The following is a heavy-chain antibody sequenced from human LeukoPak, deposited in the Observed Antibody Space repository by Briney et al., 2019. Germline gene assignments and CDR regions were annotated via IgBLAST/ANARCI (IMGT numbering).Heavy chain of an antibody. CDR3: AKETTISGVVTAFDY. Sequence: PGGSLRLSCAASGFIFSSYAMSWVRQAPGKGLEWVSAITGSGLSPYLADSVKDRFTISRDNSKNTLYLQMNGLRAEDTAIYYCAKETTISGVVTAFDYWGQGTLVSVSS. CDR1: GFIFSSYA. V-gene: IGHV3-23*01. J-gene: IGHJ4*02. D-gene: IGHD3-3*01. CDR2: ITGSGLSP.